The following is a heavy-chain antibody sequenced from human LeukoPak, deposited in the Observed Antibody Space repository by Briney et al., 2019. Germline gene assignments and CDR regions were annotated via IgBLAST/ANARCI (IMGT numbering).Heavy chain of an antibody. V-gene: IGHV3-33*06. CDR3: AKDPTGTSFYYMDV. CDR2: IWYDGNNK. J-gene: IGHJ6*03. CDR1: GFTFSSYG. Sequence: GGSLRLSCAASGFTFSSYGLHWVRQAPGKGLEWVAVIWYDGNNKYYTDSVKGRFTISRDNSKNTLFLQMNSLRAEDTALYYCAKDPTGTSFYYMDVWGKGTTVTVSS. D-gene: IGHD1-1*01.